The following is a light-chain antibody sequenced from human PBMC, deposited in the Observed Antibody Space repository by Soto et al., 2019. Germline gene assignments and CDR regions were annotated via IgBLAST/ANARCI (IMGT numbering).Light chain of an antibody. V-gene: IGLV2-14*01. CDR2: EVS. J-gene: IGLJ3*02. CDR1: SSDVGSYNY. CDR3: SSYTSSSTLWV. Sequence: QSALTQPASVSGSPGQSITISCTGTSSDVGSYNYVSWYRQHPGKAPKLMIYEVSNRPSGVSNRFSGSKSGNTASLTISGLQAEDEADYYCSSYTSSSTLWVFGGGTKLTVL.